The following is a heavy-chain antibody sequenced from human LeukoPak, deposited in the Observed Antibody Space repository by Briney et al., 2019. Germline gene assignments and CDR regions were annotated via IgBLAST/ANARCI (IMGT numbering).Heavy chain of an antibody. CDR1: GFTFSSYS. V-gene: IGHV3-21*01. CDR2: ISSSSSYI. J-gene: IGHJ4*02. Sequence: PGGSLRLSCAASGFTFSSYSMNWVRPAPGKGLEWVSSISSSSSYIYYADSVKGRFTISRDNAKNSLYLQMNSLRAEDTAVYYCARDAAAGTDYWGQGTLVTISS. D-gene: IGHD6-13*01. CDR3: ARDAAAGTDY.